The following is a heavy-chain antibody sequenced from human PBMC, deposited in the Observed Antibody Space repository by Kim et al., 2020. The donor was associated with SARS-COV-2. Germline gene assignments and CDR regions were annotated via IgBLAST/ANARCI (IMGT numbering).Heavy chain of an antibody. J-gene: IGHJ4*02. Sequence: GGSLRLSCTGSGYTFSSYKMHWVRQAPGKGLFWVSYISIDGSSTNYADSVKGRFTISRDNAKNTLYLQMNSLRVEDTADYYCVGGGSYYDYWGQGTLVTVSS. CDR1: GYTFSSYK. V-gene: IGHV3-74*01. CDR2: ISIDGSST. D-gene: IGHD3-10*01. CDR3: VGGGSYYDY.